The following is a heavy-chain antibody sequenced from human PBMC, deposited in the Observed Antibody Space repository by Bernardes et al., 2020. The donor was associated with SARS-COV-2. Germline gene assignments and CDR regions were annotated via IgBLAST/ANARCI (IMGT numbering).Heavy chain of an antibody. CDR3: ARDLGYCNNGVCSP. V-gene: IGHV3-74*01. CDR1: GFPFSNSW. J-gene: IGHJ5*02. CDR2: INADASST. Sequence: SVGLYSVLSGFPFSNSWIHWVRQSPGKGLVWVSRINADASSTNYADSVKGRFAISRDNAKNTLYLQMNSLRVEDTAVYYCARDLGYCNNGVCSPWGQGTLVTVSS. D-gene: IGHD2-8*01.